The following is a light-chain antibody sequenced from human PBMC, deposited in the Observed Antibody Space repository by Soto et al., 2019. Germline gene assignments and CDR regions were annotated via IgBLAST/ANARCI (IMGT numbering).Light chain of an antibody. Sequence: QSVLTQPPSASGTPGQRVTIACSGSGSNIGSHTVSWYQQLPGTAPNLLIYRNNQRPSGVPDRFSGSKSGTSASLAISGLRSEDEADYYCAAWDDSLSGPNVVFGGGTKVTVL. CDR2: RNN. V-gene: IGLV1-47*01. CDR3: AAWDDSLSGPNVV. CDR1: GSNIGSHT. J-gene: IGLJ2*01.